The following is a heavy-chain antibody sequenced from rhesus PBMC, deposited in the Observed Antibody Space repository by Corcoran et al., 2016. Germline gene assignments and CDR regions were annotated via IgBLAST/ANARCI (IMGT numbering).Heavy chain of an antibody. CDR2: IGGGSVST. D-gene: IGHD6-43*01. CDR1: GYSIRSGHS. CDR3: ARSYSSSYGFDY. V-gene: IGHV4-127*01. Sequence: VQLQESGPGLVKPSETLSLTCAVSGYSIRSGHSWGGIRQPPGKGREWMWNIGGGSVSTYYNPSPKIRVTISKDTSKNQFSRKLSSVTAADTAVYYCARSYSSSYGFDYWGQGVLVTVSS. J-gene: IGHJ4*01.